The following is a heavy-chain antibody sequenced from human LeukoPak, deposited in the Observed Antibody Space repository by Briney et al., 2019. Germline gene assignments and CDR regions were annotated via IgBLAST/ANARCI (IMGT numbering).Heavy chain of an antibody. V-gene: IGHV3-30*02. CDR3: ARSVGASGGAFTI. CDR2: IWYDGSKK. CDR1: GFIFSNHG. J-gene: IGHJ3*02. D-gene: IGHD3-10*01. Sequence: AGGSLRLSCAASGFIFSNHGMNWVRQAPGKGLEWVAFIWYDGSKKYYGDSVKGRFTISRDNSRNTLHLQMNSLRAEDTAVYYCARSVGASGGAFTIWGQGTLVTVSS.